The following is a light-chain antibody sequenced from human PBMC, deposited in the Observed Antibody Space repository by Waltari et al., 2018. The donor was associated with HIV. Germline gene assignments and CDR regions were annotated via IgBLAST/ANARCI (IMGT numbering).Light chain of an antibody. CDR3: QQSRSTPLT. J-gene: IGKJ4*02. CDR2: AAS. CDR1: ESIYPY. V-gene: IGKV1-39*01. Sequence: DIHLSQSPSSLSASVGDSVTITCRASESIYPYLNWFQHTPKKAPKLIIFAASNLESGVPSRFRGLGSGAVFTLTISSLQLGDFATYYCQQSRSTPLTFGGGTRVE.